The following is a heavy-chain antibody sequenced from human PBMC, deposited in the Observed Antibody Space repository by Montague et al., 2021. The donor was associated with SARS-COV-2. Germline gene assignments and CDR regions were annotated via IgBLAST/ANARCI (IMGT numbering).Heavy chain of an antibody. J-gene: IGHJ4*02. CDR2: SYHSGTT. CDR3: ARAPYYGPGKPYQFDY. Sequence: SETLSLTCTVAGGSISSSSYGRGWIRQPPGKGLEWIGCSYHSGTTQYQPSLKSRVTISLDTSNNHFSLKVTSVTAADTAVYYCARAPYYGPGKPYQFDYWGRGTLVTVSS. D-gene: IGHD3-10*01. V-gene: IGHV4-39*02. CDR1: GGSISSSSYG.